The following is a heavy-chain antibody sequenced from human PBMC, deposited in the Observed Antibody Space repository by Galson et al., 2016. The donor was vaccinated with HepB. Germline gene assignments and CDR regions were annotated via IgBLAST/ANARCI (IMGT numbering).Heavy chain of an antibody. D-gene: IGHD4-11*01. CDR3: ARGSNYFDYYYYGMDV. Sequence: LRLSCAASGFTIRNYWMTWFRQSPGKGLEWVANIKQDGSEKYYVDSVKGRFTISRDNAKNSPFLQMNSLRAEDTAVYYCARGSNYFDYYYYGMDVWGQGTTVTVSS. V-gene: IGHV3-7*04. CDR1: GFTIRNYW. J-gene: IGHJ6*02. CDR2: IKQDGSEK.